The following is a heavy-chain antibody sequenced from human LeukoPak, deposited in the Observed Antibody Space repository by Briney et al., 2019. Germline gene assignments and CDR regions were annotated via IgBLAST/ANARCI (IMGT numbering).Heavy chain of an antibody. J-gene: IGHJ5*02. CDR3: ARDRRDFWSGYSNWFDP. V-gene: IGHV4-30-4*08. D-gene: IGHD3-3*01. Sequence: SETLSLTCTVSGGSIGSGDYYWSWIRQPPGKGLEWIGYIYYSGSTYYNPSLKSRVTISVDTSKNQFSLKLSSVTAADTAVYYCARDRRDFWSGYSNWFDPWGQGTLVTVSS. CDR1: GGSIGSGDYY. CDR2: IYYSGST.